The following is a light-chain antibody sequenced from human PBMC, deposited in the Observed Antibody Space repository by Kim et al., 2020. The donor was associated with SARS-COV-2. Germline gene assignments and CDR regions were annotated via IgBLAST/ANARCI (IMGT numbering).Light chain of an antibody. CDR1: KLGDKY. Sequence: SYELTQPPSVSVSPGQTASITCSGDKLGDKYACWYQQKPGQSPVLVIYQDSKRPPGIPERFSGSNSGNTAALTISGTQAMDEAAYYCQPWDSSTAFYVFGTGTKVTVL. CDR3: QPWDSSTAFYV. J-gene: IGLJ1*01. CDR2: QDS. V-gene: IGLV3-1*01.